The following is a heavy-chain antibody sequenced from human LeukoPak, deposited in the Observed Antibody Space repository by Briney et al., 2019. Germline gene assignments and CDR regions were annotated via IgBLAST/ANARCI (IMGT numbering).Heavy chain of an antibody. CDR1: GYTFNGYY. V-gene: IGHV1-2*02. J-gene: IGHJ3*02. CDR2: INPNSGVT. D-gene: IGHD3-3*01. Sequence: ASAKVSCKASGYTFNGYYIHWVRQPPGQGLEWMGWINPNSGVTNYAQQFQGRVTMTWDTSVSTAYMELSRLTSDDTAMYYCARFGVVTNDAFDIWGQGTMVTVSS. CDR3: ARFGVVTNDAFDI.